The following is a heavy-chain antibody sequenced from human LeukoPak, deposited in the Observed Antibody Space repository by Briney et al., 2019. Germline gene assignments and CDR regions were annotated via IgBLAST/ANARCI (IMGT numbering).Heavy chain of an antibody. Sequence: GGSLRLSCAASGFTVSSNYMSWVRQAPGKGLEWVSVIYSGGSTYYADSVKGRFTISRDNSKNTLYLQMNSLRAEDTAVYYCAREMVRGVSLDYWGQGTLVTVSS. CDR1: GFTVSSNY. V-gene: IGHV3-53*01. D-gene: IGHD3-10*01. J-gene: IGHJ4*02. CDR2: IYSGGST. CDR3: AREMVRGVSLDY.